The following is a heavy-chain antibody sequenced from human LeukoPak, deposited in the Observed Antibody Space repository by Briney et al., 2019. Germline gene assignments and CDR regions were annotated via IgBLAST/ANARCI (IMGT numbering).Heavy chain of an antibody. J-gene: IGHJ5*02. D-gene: IGHD3-9*01. CDR1: GYSFTGYW. CDR2: IYPGDSDT. CDR3: ARGGGDILTGYDDWFDP. Sequence: GESLKISCKGSGYSFTGYWIGWVRQMPGKGLEWMGIIYPGDSDTRYSRPFQGQATSSADKSISTAYLQWSSLKASDTAMYYCARGGGDILTGYDDWFDPWGQGVLVTVSS. V-gene: IGHV5-51*01.